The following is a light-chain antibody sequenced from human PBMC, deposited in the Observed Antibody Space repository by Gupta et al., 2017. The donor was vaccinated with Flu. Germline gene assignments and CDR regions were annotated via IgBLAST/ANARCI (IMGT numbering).Light chain of an antibody. J-gene: IGLJ2*01. V-gene: IGLV3-21*03. CDR2: DDN. CDR3: QVWDETTEHQV. Sequence: KTASSTGAGNEIGSKTVHWYQQKPGQAPLLFVDDDNNRPSGIPERLSGSNSGTTATLTISRVEAGDEADYYCQVWDETTEHQVFGGGTKLTVL. CDR1: EIGSKT.